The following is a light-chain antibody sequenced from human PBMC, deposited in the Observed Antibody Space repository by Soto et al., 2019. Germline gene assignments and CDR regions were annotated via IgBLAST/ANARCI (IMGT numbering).Light chain of an antibody. J-gene: IGLJ3*02. V-gene: IGLV2-11*01. CDR3: CSYVDTDTWV. CDR2: GVS. Sequence: QPVLTQPRSVSGSPGQSVTISCTGTNSDVGGYNYVSWYQQYPGKAPKLMISGVSERPSGVPDRFSGSKSGNTASLTISGLQAEDEADYYCCSYVDTDTWVFGGGTKLNRP. CDR1: NSDVGGYNY.